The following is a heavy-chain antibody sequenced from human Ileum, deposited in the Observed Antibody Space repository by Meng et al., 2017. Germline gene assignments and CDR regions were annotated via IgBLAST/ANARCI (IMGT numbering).Heavy chain of an antibody. V-gene: IGHV4-34*01. CDR3: VRGPARETHDFDY. D-gene: IGHD1-26*01. J-gene: IGHJ4*02. Sequence: QVQLNQWGAGLLKPSETLSLTCAVFGGSFNDDYWSGVRQSPGKGLEGIGQIHHSGRTNYKSSLERRVTISVDTSKSQFSLKLTSVTAADTAMYYCVRGPARETHDFDYWGQGALVTVSS. CDR2: IHHSGRT. CDR1: GGSFNDDY.